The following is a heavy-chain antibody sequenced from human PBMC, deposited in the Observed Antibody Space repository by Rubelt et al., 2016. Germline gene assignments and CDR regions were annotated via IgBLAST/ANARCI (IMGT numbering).Heavy chain of an antibody. CDR1: EYSFTKNP. CDR3: AREDTTDRSWYDGLDI. J-gene: IGHJ3*02. CDR2: INAGNGNP. V-gene: IGHV1-3*01. Sequence: QVQLVQSGAEVKTPGASVKVSCKASEYSFTKNPINWVRQAPGQRLEWMGWINAGNGNPQYSKKFQGRVAITRDTSARTTYIELSSMRSDDTAVYYCAREDTTDRSWYDGLDIWGQGTMVTVSS. D-gene: IGHD6-13*01.